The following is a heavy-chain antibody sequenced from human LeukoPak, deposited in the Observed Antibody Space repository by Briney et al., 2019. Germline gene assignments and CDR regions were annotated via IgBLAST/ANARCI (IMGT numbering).Heavy chain of an antibody. D-gene: IGHD3-22*01. Sequence: PGGSLRLSCAASGFSFSSYLMHWVRQAPGKGLVWVSRIKSDGKTNYADSVKGRFTISRDNAKNTVSLQMNSLRAEDTGVYYCARAPSEIGGYYPEYLRHWGQGTLVTVSS. CDR1: GFSFSSYL. J-gene: IGHJ1*01. CDR2: IKSDGKT. CDR3: ARAPSEIGGYYPEYLRH. V-gene: IGHV3-74*01.